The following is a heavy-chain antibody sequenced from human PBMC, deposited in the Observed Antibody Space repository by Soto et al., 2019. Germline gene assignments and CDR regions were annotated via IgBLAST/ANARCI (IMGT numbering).Heavy chain of an antibody. CDR2: IYYSGST. J-gene: IGHJ6*02. CDR1: GGSISSGGYY. D-gene: IGHD6-13*01. Sequence: TLSLTCTVSGGSISSGGYYWSWIRQHPGKGLEWIGYIYYSGSTYYNPSLKSRVTISVDTSKNQFSLQLNSVTPEDTAVYYCARDFRGKWYSSSWSYYYYGMDVRGQGTTVTVSS. CDR3: ARDFRGKWYSSSWSYYYYGMDV. V-gene: IGHV4-31*03.